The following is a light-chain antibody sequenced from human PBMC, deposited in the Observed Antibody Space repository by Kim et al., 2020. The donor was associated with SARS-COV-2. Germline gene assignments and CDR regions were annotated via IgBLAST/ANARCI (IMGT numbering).Light chain of an antibody. CDR1: SGHSSYA. V-gene: IGLV4-69*01. CDR3: QTWGTGIRV. Sequence: SVTPTSTLSSGHSSYAIAWHQQQQEKGPRYLMKVNSDGRHTKGDGIPDRFSGSSSGAERYLTISSLQSEDEADYYCQTWGTGIRVFGGGTQLTVL. CDR2: VNSDGRH. J-gene: IGLJ3*02.